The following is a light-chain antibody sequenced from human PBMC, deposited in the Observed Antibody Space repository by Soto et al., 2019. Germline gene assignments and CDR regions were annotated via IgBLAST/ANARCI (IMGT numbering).Light chain of an antibody. CDR1: QSISSW. J-gene: IGKJ3*01. Sequence: DIQMTQSPSTLSASVGDRVTITCRASQSISSWLAWYQQKPGKAPKLLIYDASSLESGVPSRFSGSGSGTEFTLTISSLQPDDFATDYCQQYNSYSPLFTFGPGTKVDIK. CDR2: DAS. V-gene: IGKV1-5*01. CDR3: QQYNSYSPLFT.